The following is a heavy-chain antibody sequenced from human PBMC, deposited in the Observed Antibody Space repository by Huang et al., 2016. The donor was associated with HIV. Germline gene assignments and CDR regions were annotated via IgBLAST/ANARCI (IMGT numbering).Heavy chain of an antibody. D-gene: IGHD4-17*01. J-gene: IGHJ4*02. V-gene: IGHV1-69*13. CDR1: GGTFRKYA. CDR2: IIPMFGTP. CDR3: AGGQLGSYGDYDVLY. Sequence: QVQLVQSGAEVKTPGSSVKVSCKASGGTFRKYAISWVRRAPGQGLEWRGGIIPMFGTPNYARKFQGRCTITADDSTSTTYVEVSSLRSEDTALYYCAGGQLGSYGDYDVLYWGQGTLVTVSS.